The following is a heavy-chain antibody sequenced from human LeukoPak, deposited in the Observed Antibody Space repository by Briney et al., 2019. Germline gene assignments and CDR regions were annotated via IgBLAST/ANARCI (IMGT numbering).Heavy chain of an antibody. J-gene: IGHJ3*02. V-gene: IGHV4-34*01. CDR1: GGSFSGYY. D-gene: IGHD3-16*02. CDR3: ARVLPGSYDYVWGSYRSPSVPAFDI. CDR2: INHSGST. Sequence: SETLSLTCAVYGGSFSGYYWSWIRQPPGKGLEWIGEINHSGSTNYNPSLKSRVTISVDTSKNQFSLKLSSVTAADTAVYYCARVLPGSYDYVWGSYRSPSVPAFDIWGQGTMVTVSS.